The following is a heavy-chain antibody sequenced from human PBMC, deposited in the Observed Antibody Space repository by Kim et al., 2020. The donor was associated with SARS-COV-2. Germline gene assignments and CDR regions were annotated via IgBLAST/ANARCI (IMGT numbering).Heavy chain of an antibody. Sequence: KGRITISRDNAKNSLYMQMDSLRAEDTAVYYCARNPDFLRYSSSPGWFDPWGQGTLVTVSS. V-gene: IGHV3-48*01. CDR3: ARNPDFLRYSSSPGWFDP. J-gene: IGHJ5*02. D-gene: IGHD6-6*01.